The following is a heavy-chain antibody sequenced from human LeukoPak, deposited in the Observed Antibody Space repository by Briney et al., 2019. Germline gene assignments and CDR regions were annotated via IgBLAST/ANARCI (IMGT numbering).Heavy chain of an antibody. V-gene: IGHV3-30-3*01. Sequence: GGSLRLSCAASGFTFSSYAMHWVRQAPGKGLEWVAVISYDGSNKYYADSVKGRFTISRDNSKNTLYLQMNSLRAEDTAVYYCASSSGYYPYFDYWGQGTLVTVSS. J-gene: IGHJ4*02. CDR3: ASSSGYYPYFDY. CDR2: ISYDGSNK. D-gene: IGHD3-22*01. CDR1: GFTFSSYA.